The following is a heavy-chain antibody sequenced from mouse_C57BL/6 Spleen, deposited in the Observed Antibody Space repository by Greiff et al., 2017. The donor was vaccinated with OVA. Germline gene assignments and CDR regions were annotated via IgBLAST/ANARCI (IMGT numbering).Heavy chain of an antibody. Sequence: QVQLQQPGAELVKPGASVKLSCKASGYTFTSYWMHWVKQRPGQGLEWIGMIHPNSGSTNYNEKFKSKATLTVDKSSSTAYMQLSNLTSEDSAVYYCARRDTTAMDYWGQGTSVTVSS. D-gene: IGHD1-2*01. V-gene: IGHV1-64*01. CDR2: IHPNSGST. CDR3: ARRDTTAMDY. CDR1: GYTFTSYW. J-gene: IGHJ4*01.